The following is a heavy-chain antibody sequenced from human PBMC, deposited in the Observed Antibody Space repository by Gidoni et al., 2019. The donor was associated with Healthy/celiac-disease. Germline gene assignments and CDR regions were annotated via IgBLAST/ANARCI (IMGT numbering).Heavy chain of an antibody. Sequence: QVQLQQWGAGLLKPSETLSLTCAVYGGSFSGYYWSWIRQPPGKGLEWIGEINHSGSTNYNPSLKSRVTISVDTSKNQFSLKLSSVTAADTAVYYCARAPRGYSYGGYYYYGMDVWGQGTTVTVSS. CDR2: INHSGST. D-gene: IGHD5-18*01. V-gene: IGHV4-34*01. CDR1: GGSFSGYY. CDR3: ARAPRGYSYGGYYYYGMDV. J-gene: IGHJ6*02.